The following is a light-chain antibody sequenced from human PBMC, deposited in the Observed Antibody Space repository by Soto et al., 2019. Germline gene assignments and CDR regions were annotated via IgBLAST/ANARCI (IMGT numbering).Light chain of an antibody. CDR1: QGISSA. CDR2: DVS. CDR3: QQFNTYPALT. V-gene: IGKV1-13*02. Sequence: AIQLTQSPSSLSASVGDRVTITCRASQGISSALAWYQQKPGKSPNLLIYDVSSLESGVPSPFSGSGSGTDFTLTISSLQPEDFATYYCQQFNTYPALTFGGGTKVEIK. J-gene: IGKJ4*01.